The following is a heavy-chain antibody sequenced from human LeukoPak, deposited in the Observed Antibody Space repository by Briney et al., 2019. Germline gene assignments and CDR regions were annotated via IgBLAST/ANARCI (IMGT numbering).Heavy chain of an antibody. CDR2: ISSSSSTI. V-gene: IGHV3-48*01. CDR1: GFTFSSYS. Sequence: PGGSLRLSCAASGFTFSSYSMNWVRQAPGKGLEWVSYISSSSSTIYYADSVKGRFTISRDNSKNTLYLQMNSLRAEDTAVYYCAKYDYGYFDYWGQGTLVTVSS. CDR3: AKYDYGYFDY. D-gene: IGHD3-16*01. J-gene: IGHJ4*02.